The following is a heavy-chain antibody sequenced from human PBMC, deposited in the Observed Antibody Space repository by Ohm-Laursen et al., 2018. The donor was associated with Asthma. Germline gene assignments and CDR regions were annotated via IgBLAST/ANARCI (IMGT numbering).Heavy chain of an antibody. J-gene: IGHJ4*02. D-gene: IGHD3-22*01. CDR3: AREPHDYYDSSGYSN. V-gene: IGHV3-33*01. CDR2: IWYDGSNK. CDR1: GFTFSSYG. Sequence: SLRLSCTASGFTFSSYGMHWVRQAPGKGLEWVAVIWYDGSNKYYADSVKGRFTISRDNSKNTLYLQMNSLRAEDTAVYYCAREPHDYYDSSGYSNWGQGTLVTVSS.